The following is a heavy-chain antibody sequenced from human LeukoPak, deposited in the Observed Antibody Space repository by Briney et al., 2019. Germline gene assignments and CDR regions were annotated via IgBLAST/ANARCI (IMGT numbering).Heavy chain of an antibody. V-gene: IGHV3-11*04. D-gene: IGHD3-10*01. Sequence: PGGSLRLSCVASGFTFSDYYMSWIRQAPGKGLEWVSFISSSGGSIYYADSVRGRFTISRENAKNSLYLQMNSLRPEDTAVYYCVRVSRGSGGYFDYWGQGTLVTVSS. CDR1: GFTFSDYY. CDR2: ISSSGGSI. CDR3: VRVSRGSGGYFDY. J-gene: IGHJ4*02.